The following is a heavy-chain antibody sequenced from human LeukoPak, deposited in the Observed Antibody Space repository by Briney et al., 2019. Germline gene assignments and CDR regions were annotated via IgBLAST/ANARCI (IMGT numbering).Heavy chain of an antibody. CDR2: ISGSGGST. V-gene: IGHV3-23*01. CDR3: AKDRVRGYCSSXXXYPY. D-gene: IGHD2-2*01. Sequence: GGSLRLSCAASGFTFSSYAMSWVRQAPGKGLEWVSAISGSGGSTYYAGSVKGRFTISRDNSKNTLYLQMNSLRAEDTAVYYCAKDRVRGYCSSXXXYPYWGQGTLVTVSS. CDR1: GFTFSSYA. J-gene: IGHJ4*02.